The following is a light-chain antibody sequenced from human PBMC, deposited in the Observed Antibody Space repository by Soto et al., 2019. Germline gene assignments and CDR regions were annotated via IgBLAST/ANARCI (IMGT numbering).Light chain of an antibody. Sequence: EIVMTQSPATLSVSPGERATLSCRASQSVSSNLAWYQQKPGQAPRLLIYGASTRATGIPARFSCSWSGTEFTLPISGLQSEDFAVYYCQQYNNWPQTLGQGSKVDIK. CDR3: QQYNNWPQT. V-gene: IGKV3-15*01. CDR1: QSVSSN. CDR2: GAS. J-gene: IGKJ1*01.